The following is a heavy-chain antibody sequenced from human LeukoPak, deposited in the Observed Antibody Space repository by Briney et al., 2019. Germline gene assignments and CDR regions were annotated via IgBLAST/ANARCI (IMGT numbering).Heavy chain of an antibody. J-gene: IGHJ5*02. Sequence: ASVKVSCKSSGYTFTSYGITWLRQAPGPGLEWMGWISPYNGNTNFAQKFQDRVSMSTDTSTSTAYMELRSLTSDDTAVYYCAREGSGSGRVRWFDPWGQGTLVTVSS. D-gene: IGHD6-19*01. CDR3: AREGSGSGRVRWFDP. CDR1: GYTFTSYG. CDR2: ISPYNGNT. V-gene: IGHV1-18*01.